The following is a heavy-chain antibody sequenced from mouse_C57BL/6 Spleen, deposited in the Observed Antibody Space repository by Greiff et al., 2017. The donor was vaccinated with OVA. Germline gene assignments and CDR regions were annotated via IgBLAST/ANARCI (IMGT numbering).Heavy chain of an antibody. CDR1: GYSITSGYY. J-gene: IGHJ4*01. Sequence: EVQLVESGPGLVKPSQSLSLTCSVTGYSITSGYYWNWIRQFPGNKLEWMGYISYDGSNNYNPSLKNRISITRDTSKNQFFLKLNSVTTEDTATYYCARGGYYYGSSYVGYAMDYWGQGTSVTVSS. V-gene: IGHV3-6*01. CDR2: ISYDGSN. CDR3: ARGGYYYGSSYVGYAMDY. D-gene: IGHD1-1*01.